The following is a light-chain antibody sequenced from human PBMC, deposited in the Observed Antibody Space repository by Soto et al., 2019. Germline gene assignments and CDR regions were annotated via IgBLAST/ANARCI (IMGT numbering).Light chain of an antibody. CDR1: SSNLGAGYD. CDR2: GNR. Sequence: QSVLTQPPSVSGAPGQRVTLSCTGNSSNLGAGYDVHWYQQLPGAAPKLVIFGNRNRPSGVPERFSGSKSGTSASLAITGLQAGDEADYYCQAFDYSLTASVFGGGTKLTVL. V-gene: IGLV1-40*01. J-gene: IGLJ3*02. CDR3: QAFDYSLTASV.